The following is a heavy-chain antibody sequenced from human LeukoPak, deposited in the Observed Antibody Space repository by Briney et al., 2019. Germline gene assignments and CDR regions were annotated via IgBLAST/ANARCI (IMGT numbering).Heavy chain of an antibody. CDR1: GGSISSSSYY. CDR2: IYYSGST. CDR3: ARHKEIAVAGSPLNWFDP. J-gene: IGHJ5*02. V-gene: IGHV4-39*01. D-gene: IGHD6-19*01. Sequence: PSETLSLTCTVSGGSISSSSYYWGWIRQPPGKGLEWIGSIYYSGSTYHNPSLKSRVTISVDTSKNQFSLKLSSVTAADTAVYYCARHKEIAVAGSPLNWFDPWGQGTLVTVSS.